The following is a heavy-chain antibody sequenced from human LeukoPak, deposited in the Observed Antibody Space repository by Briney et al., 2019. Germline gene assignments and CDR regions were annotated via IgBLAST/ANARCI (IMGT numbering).Heavy chain of an antibody. Sequence: GALRLSCSASGFSIISYWMSWVRQAPGKGPEWVSVILNSGGTTYYADSVKGRFTISRDDSKNTLYLQMNSLRAEDTAVYYCAKDLRGNGNDRVFDYWGQGTLVTVSS. J-gene: IGHJ4*02. CDR3: AKDLRGNGNDRVFDY. CDR1: GFSIISYW. CDR2: ILNSGGTT. V-gene: IGHV3-23*01. D-gene: IGHD1-1*01.